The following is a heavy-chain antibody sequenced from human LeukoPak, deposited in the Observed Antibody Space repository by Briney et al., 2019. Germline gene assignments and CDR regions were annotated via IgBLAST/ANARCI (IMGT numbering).Heavy chain of an antibody. D-gene: IGHD1-26*01. CDR1: GFTVSSNY. Sequence: GGSLRLSCAASGFTVSSNYMSWFRKAPGKGLEWVSVIYSGGSTYYADSVKGRFTISRDNSKNTLYLQMNSLRAEDTAVYYCARDEVGATFDYWGQGTLATVSS. CDR2: IYSGGST. CDR3: ARDEVGATFDY. J-gene: IGHJ4*02. V-gene: IGHV3-66*02.